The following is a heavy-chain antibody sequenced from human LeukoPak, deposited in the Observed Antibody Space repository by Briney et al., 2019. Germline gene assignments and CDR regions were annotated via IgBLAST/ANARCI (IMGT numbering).Heavy chain of an antibody. D-gene: IGHD2-2*01. CDR3: ARQLGYCSSTSCYADKVDY. Sequence: SETLSLTCTVSGGSISSSSYYWGWIRQSPGKGLEWIGSIYYSGSTYYNPSLKSRVTISVDTSKYQFSLKLSSVTAADTAVYYCARQLGYCSSTSCYADKVDYWGQGTLVTVSS. J-gene: IGHJ4*02. CDR2: IYYSGST. V-gene: IGHV4-39*01. CDR1: GGSISSSSYY.